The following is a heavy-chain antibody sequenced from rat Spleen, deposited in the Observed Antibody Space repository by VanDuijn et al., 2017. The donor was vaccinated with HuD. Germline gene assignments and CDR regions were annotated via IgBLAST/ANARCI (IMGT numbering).Heavy chain of an antibody. CDR2: ISYSGST. V-gene: IGHV3-1*01. CDR1: GYSITSNY. J-gene: IGHJ2*01. CDR3: ARYFPSLMVIAD. Sequence: EVQLQESGPGLVKPSQSLSLTCSVTGYSITSNYWGWIRKFPGNKMEWIGHISYSGSTSYNPSLKSRISITRDTSKNQFFLQLNSVTTEDTATYYCARYFPSLMVIADWGQGVMVTVSS. D-gene: IGHD1-12*03.